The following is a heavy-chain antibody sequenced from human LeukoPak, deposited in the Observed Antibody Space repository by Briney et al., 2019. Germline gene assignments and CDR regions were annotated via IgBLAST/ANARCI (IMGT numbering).Heavy chain of an antibody. D-gene: IGHD3-22*01. J-gene: IGHJ4*02. CDR3: ARSRRTYSSEDYFDY. Sequence: SETLSLTCTVSGGSISSHFWSWIRQPPGKGLEWIGYIYYSGSTNYNPSLKSRVTISVDTSKNQFSLKLSPVTAADTAVYYCARSRRTYSSEDYFDYWGQGTLVTVSS. CDR1: GGSISSHF. CDR2: IYYSGST. V-gene: IGHV4-59*11.